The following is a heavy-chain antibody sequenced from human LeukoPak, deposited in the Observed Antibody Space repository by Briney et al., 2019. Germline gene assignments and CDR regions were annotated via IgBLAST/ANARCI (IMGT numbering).Heavy chain of an antibody. CDR2: ISSSSSYI. CDR3: ARDRVGATDYFDY. CDR1: GFTFSSYS. J-gene: IGHJ4*02. D-gene: IGHD1-26*01. Sequence: GGSLRLSCAASGFTFSSYSMNWVRQAPGKGLEWVSSISSSSSYIYYADSVKGRFTISRDNSKNTLYLQMNSLRAEDTAVYYCARDRVGATDYFDYWGQGTLVTISS. V-gene: IGHV3-21*01.